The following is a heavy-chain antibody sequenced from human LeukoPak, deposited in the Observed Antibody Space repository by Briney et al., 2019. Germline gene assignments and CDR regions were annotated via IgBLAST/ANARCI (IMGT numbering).Heavy chain of an antibody. J-gene: IGHJ4*02. CDR1: GFTFSSYG. Sequence: PGGSLRLPCAASGFTFSSYGMHWVRQAPGKGLEWVAVIWYDGSNKYYADSVKGRFTISRDNSKNTLYLQMNSLRAEDTAVYYCAKDVDCSGGSCDPYWGQGTLVTVSS. D-gene: IGHD2-15*01. V-gene: IGHV3-33*06. CDR2: IWYDGSNK. CDR3: AKDVDCSGGSCDPY.